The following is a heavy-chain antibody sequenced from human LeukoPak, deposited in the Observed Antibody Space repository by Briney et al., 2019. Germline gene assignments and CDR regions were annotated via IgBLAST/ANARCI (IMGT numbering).Heavy chain of an antibody. D-gene: IGHD3-22*01. J-gene: IGHJ3*02. V-gene: IGHV4-39*01. CDR1: GGSISTSNSY. Sequence: SETLSLTCAVSGGSISTSNSYWGWIRRPPGKGLEWVGSNSGNTYYNPSLKSRVTISVDTSKNQFSLKLSSVTAADTAVYFCARGPYSYDSSGAFDIWGQGTMVTVSS. CDR2: NSGNT. CDR3: ARGPYSYDSSGAFDI.